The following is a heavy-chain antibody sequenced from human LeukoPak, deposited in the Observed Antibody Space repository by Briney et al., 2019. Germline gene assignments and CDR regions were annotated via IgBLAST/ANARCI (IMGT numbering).Heavy chain of an antibody. CDR3: ARRLAAAGGNWFDP. CDR1: GGSFSGYY. D-gene: IGHD6-13*01. V-gene: IGHV4-34*01. J-gene: IGHJ5*02. CDR2: INHSGST. Sequence: PSETLSLTCAVYGGSFSGYYWSWIRQPPGKGLEWIGEINHSGSTNYNPSLKSRVTISVDTSKTQFSLKLSSVTAADTAVYYCARRLAAAGGNWFDPWGQGTLVTVSS.